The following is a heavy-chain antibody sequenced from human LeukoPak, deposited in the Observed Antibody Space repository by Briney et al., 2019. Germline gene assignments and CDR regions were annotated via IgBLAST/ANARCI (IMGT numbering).Heavy chain of an antibody. CDR2: ISSSGSTI. D-gene: IGHD5-24*01. Sequence: GGSLRLSCAASGFTFSSYEMNWVRQAPGKGLEWVSYISSSGSTIYYADSVKGRFTISRDNAKNSLYLQMNSLRAEDTAVCYCARDRWGRDGYNSNAFDIWGQGTMVTVSS. V-gene: IGHV3-48*03. J-gene: IGHJ3*02. CDR3: ARDRWGRDGYNSNAFDI. CDR1: GFTFSSYE.